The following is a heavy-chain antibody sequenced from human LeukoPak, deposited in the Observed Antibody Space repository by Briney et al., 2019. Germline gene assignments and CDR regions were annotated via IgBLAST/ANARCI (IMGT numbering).Heavy chain of an antibody. D-gene: IGHD2-2*01. CDR2: INPSGGST. J-gene: IGHJ6*04. V-gene: IGHV1-46*01. CDR3: ARDRLDCSSTSCYVYGMDV. CDR1: GYIFTSYY. Sequence: GASVKVSCKASGYIFTSYYMHWVRQAPGQGLEWMGIINPSGGSTSYAQKFQDRVTMTRDTSTSTVYMELSSLRSEDTAVYYCARDRLDCSSTSCYVYGMDVWGKGTTVTVSS.